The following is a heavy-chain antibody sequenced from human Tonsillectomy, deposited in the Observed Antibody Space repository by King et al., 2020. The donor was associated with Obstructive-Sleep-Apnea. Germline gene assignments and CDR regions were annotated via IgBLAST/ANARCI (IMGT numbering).Heavy chain of an antibody. J-gene: IGHJ6*02. CDR3: ASLKSTMVRGGYYYGMDV. Sequence: VQLQESGPGLVKPSETLSLTCTVSGGSISSYYWSWIRQPAGKGLEWIGRIYTSGSTNYNPSLKSRVTMSVDTSKNQFSLKLSSVTAADTAVYYCASLKSTMVRGGYYYGMDVWGQGTTVTVSS. CDR1: GGSISSYY. CDR2: IYTSGST. D-gene: IGHD3-10*01. V-gene: IGHV4-4*07.